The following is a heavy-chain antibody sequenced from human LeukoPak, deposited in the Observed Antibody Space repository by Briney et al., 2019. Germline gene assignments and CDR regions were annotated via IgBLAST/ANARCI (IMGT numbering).Heavy chain of an antibody. J-gene: IGHJ4*02. D-gene: IGHD3-22*01. CDR2: IYYSGST. Sequence: PSETLSLTCPVSGGSISSSSYYWGWLRQPPGKGLEWIGSIYYSGSTYYNPSLKSRVTISVDTSKNQFCLKLSSVTAADTAVYYCARRTSSGYYYFDYWGQGTLVTVSS. V-gene: IGHV4-39*01. CDR3: ARRTSSGYYYFDY. CDR1: GGSISSSSYY.